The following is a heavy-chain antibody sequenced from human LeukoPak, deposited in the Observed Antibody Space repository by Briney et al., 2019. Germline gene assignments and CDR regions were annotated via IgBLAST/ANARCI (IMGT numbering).Heavy chain of an antibody. CDR2: ISGSGGST. CDR1: GFTFSSYA. J-gene: IGHJ5*02. D-gene: IGHD2-2*01. CDR3: AKDEGDIVVVPAAALDP. V-gene: IGHV3-23*01. Sequence: GGSLRLSCAASGFTFSSYAMSWVRQTPGKGLEWVSAISGSGGSTYYADSVKGRFTISRDNSKITLYLQMNSLRAEDTAVYYCAKDEGDIVVVPAAALDPWGQGTLVTVSS.